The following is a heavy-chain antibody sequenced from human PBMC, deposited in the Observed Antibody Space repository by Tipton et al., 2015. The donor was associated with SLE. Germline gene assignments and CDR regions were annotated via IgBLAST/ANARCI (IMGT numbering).Heavy chain of an antibody. V-gene: IGHV4-59*08. CDR2: IYYSGST. D-gene: IGHD2-8*02. Sequence: TLSLTCTVSGGSISSYYWSWIRQPPGKGLEWIGYIYYSGSTNYNPSLKSRVTISVDTSKNQFSLKLSSGTAADTAVYYCARRSWWGQGAFDIWAKGQWSPSLQ. J-gene: IGHJ3*02. CDR1: GGSISSYY. CDR3: ARRSWWGQGAFDI.